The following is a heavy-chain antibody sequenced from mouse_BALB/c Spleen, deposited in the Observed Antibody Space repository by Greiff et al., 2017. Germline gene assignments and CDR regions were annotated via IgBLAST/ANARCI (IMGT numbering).Heavy chain of an antibody. J-gene: IGHJ2*01. Sequence: EVQLQESGPGLVKPSQSLSLTCSVTGYSITSGYYWNWIRQFPGNKLEWMGYISYDGSNNYNPSLKNRISITRDTSKNQFFLKLNSVTTEDTATYYCARDYRYDDGDYWGQGTTLTVSS. CDR3: ARDYRYDDGDY. CDR1: GYSITSGYY. V-gene: IGHV3-6*02. D-gene: IGHD2-14*01. CDR2: ISYDGSN.